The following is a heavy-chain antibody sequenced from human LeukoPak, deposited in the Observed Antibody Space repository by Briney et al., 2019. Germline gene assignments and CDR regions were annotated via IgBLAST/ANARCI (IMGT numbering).Heavy chain of an antibody. CDR1: GGSISSGGYY. J-gene: IGHJ4*02. Sequence: SETLSLTCTVSGGSISSGGYYWSWIRQHPGKGLEWIGYIYYSGSTYNNPSLKSRVTISVDTSKNQFSLKLSSVTAADTAVYYCARVADSGYDYGGDYWGQGTLVTVSS. CDR2: IYYSGST. D-gene: IGHD5-12*01. V-gene: IGHV4-31*03. CDR3: ARVADSGYDYGGDY.